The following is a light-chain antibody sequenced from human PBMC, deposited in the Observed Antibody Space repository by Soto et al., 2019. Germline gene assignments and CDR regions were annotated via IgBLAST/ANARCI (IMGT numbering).Light chain of an antibody. CDR3: QQYGSSGT. V-gene: IGKV3-20*01. CDR2: GAS. J-gene: IGKJ1*01. Sequence: DIALTQSPDTLSLLTGDRATISCRASQSVSNNYLAWYQQKPGQAPRLLIYGASNRATGIPDRFSGSGSGTDFTLTISRLGPEDFAVYYCQQYGSSGTFGQGTKVDIK. CDR1: QSVSNNY.